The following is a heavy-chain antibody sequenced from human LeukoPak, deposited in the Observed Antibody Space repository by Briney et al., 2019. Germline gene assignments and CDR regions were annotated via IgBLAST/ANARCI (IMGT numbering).Heavy chain of an antibody. CDR2: IFASGST. D-gene: IGHD5-24*01. Sequence: PSETLSLTCTVSGGSISTYSWNWIRQPAGKGLEWIGRIFASGSTKYNPSLKSRVTMSVETSKNQFSLKLSSVTAADTAVYYCASGTGYNFDYWGQGTLVTVSS. V-gene: IGHV4-4*07. CDR3: ASGTGYNFDY. CDR1: GGSISTYS. J-gene: IGHJ4*02.